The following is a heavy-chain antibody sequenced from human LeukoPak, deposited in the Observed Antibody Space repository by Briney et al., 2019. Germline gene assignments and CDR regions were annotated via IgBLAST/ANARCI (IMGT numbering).Heavy chain of an antibody. J-gene: IGHJ6*02. V-gene: IGHV1-24*01. CDR2: FDPEDSET. CDR3: ATGDKAVAAYETDYYGMDV. CDR1: GYTLTELS. Sequence: ASVKVSCKVSGYTLTELSMHWVRQAPGKGLEWMGGFDPEDSETIYAQKFQGRVTMTEDTSTDTAYMELSSLRSEDTAVYYCATGDKAVAAYETDYYGMDVWGQGTTVTVSS. D-gene: IGHD6-19*01.